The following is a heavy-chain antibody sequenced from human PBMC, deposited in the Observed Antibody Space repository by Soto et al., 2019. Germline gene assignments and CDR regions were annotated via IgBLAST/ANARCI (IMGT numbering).Heavy chain of an antibody. Sequence: EMQLVESGGGLVTPGGYLSLSCSAYGFPFNTYRLNWVRQAPGKGREWVSSISSGSNYIYYRDSVKGRFTISRDNGKTSLFLQMNSLRVEDTDSYYCSRTSITVGFGMDVWGQWTTVTVSS. D-gene: IGHD4-4*01. J-gene: IGHJ6*02. V-gene: IGHV3-21*01. CDR2: ISSGSNYI. CDR3: SRTSITVGFGMDV. CDR1: GFPFNTYR.